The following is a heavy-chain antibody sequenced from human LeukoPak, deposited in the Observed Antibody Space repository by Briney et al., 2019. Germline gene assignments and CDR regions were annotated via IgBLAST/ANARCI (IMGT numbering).Heavy chain of an antibody. CDR2: INHSGST. V-gene: IGHV4-34*01. D-gene: IGHD1-26*01. J-gene: IGHJ4*02. Sequence: SETLSLTCAVYGVSFSGYYWSWIRQPPGKGLEWIGEINHSGSTNYNPSLKSRVSISVDTSKNQFSLKVTSVTAADTAVYYCARADVVGGSLHYFDYWGQGTRVTVSS. CDR1: GVSFSGYY. CDR3: ARADVVGGSLHYFDY.